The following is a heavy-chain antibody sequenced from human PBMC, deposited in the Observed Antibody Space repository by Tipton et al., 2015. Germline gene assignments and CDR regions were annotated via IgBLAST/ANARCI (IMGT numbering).Heavy chain of an antibody. J-gene: IGHJ4*02. CDR1: GYSISSGYY. D-gene: IGHD4-11*01. CDR3: ARGRSTLYSDSAGADY. CDR2: IYYTGSP. Sequence: TLSLTCDVSGYSISSGYYWSWIRQPPGKGLEYIGHIYYTGSPKYNPSLTRRVFISIDTSKNQFSLELSSVTAADTAVYYCARGRSTLYSDSAGADYWGPGTLVTVSS. V-gene: IGHV4-61*01.